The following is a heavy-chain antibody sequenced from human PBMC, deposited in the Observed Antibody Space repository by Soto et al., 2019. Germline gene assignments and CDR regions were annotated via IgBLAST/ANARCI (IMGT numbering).Heavy chain of an antibody. CDR3: ARDPAAAGTFDY. CDR2: IYHGGSA. Sequence: QVQLRESGPGLVKPSGTLFLTCAVSSGSVNSSNWWSWVRQPPGKGLEWIGEIYHGGSANYNPSLRSRVTMSVDKSKNQVFLQLSSVTAADTAVYYGARDPAAAGTFDYWGQGTLVTVSS. J-gene: IGHJ4*02. V-gene: IGHV4-4*02. D-gene: IGHD6-13*01. CDR1: SGSVNSSNW.